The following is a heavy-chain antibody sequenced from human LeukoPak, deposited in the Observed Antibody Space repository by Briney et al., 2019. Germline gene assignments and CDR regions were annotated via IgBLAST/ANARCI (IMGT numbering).Heavy chain of an antibody. CDR1: GGSVSSNSAA. CDR3: ARGYSGYLVN. D-gene: IGHD5-12*01. J-gene: IGHJ4*02. V-gene: IGHV6-1*01. Sequence: SQTLSLTCAISGGSVSSNSAAWNWIRQSPSRGLEWLGRTYYRSKWYTYYAVSVKSRITINPDTSKNQSSLQLYSVTPDDTAVYYCARGYSGYLVNWGQGTLVTVSS. CDR2: TYYRSKWYT.